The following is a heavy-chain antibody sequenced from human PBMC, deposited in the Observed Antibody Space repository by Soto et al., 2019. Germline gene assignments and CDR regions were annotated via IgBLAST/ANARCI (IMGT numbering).Heavy chain of an antibody. CDR3: ARVSLRFLEWLFLPDYYYGMDV. D-gene: IGHD3-3*01. CDR2: TYYRSKWYN. CDR1: GDGVSSNSAA. J-gene: IGHJ6*02. Sequence: SQPLSLTCAISGDGVSSNSAAWNWIRQSPSRGLEWLGRTYYRSKWYNDYAVSVKSRITINPDTSKNQFSLQLNSVTPEDTAVYYCARVSLRFLEWLFLPDYYYGMDVWGHGTTVTVSS. V-gene: IGHV6-1*01.